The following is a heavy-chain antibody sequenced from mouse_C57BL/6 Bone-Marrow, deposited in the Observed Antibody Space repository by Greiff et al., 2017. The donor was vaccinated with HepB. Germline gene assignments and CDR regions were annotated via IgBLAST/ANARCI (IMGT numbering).Heavy chain of an antibody. Sequence: EVQVVESGGGLVKPGGSLKLSCAASGFTFSSYAMSWVRQTPEKRLEWVATISVGGSYTYYPDNVKGRFTISRDNAKNNLYLQMSHLKSEDTAMYYCARDGPDAYWGQGTLVTVSA. CDR1: GFTFSSYA. CDR3: ARDGPDAY. V-gene: IGHV5-4*01. CDR2: ISVGGSYT. J-gene: IGHJ3*01.